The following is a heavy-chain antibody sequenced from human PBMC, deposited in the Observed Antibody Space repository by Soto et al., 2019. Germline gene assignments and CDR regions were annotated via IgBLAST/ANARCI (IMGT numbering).Heavy chain of an antibody. CDR2: ISAYNGNT. CDR3: ARGGKVVPPRGKFDY. V-gene: IGHV1-18*01. D-gene: IGHD2-15*01. J-gene: IGHJ4*02. Sequence: QVQLVQSGAEVKKPGASVKVSCKASGYTFTSYGISWVRQAPGQGLEWMGWISAYNGNTNYAQKVQGRVTMTTDTSTSTDYMELRRLSSDDTAVYYCARGGKVVPPRGKFDYWGQGALVTVSS. CDR1: GYTFTSYG.